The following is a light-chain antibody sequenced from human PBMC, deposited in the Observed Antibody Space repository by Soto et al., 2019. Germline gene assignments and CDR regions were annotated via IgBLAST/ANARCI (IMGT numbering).Light chain of an antibody. CDR3: QQYNKWPLT. V-gene: IGKV3-15*01. CDR2: AVS. J-gene: IGKJ1*01. CDR1: QSLSSN. Sequence: EIMMTQSPGTLSASPGERATLSCRASQSLSSNLAWYQQKPGQAPRLLIYAVSTRATGIPARFSGSGSGTEFTLTISSLQSEDFAVYYCQQYNKWPLTFGQGTKVEI.